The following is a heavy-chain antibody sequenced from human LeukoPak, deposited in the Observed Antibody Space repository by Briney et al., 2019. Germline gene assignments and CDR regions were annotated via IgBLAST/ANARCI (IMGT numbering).Heavy chain of an antibody. CDR2: IIPMFKTP. CDR3: ARDGGGSVDY. CDR1: GVTFSSYA. Sequence: GASVKVSCKASGVTFSSYAMSWVRQAPGQGLEWMGGIIPMFKTPKYVQKFQDRLTITADEPTRTAYMELNSLRSDDAAVYYCARDGGGSVDYWGQGTLITVSS. D-gene: IGHD3-16*01. J-gene: IGHJ4*02. V-gene: IGHV1-69*01.